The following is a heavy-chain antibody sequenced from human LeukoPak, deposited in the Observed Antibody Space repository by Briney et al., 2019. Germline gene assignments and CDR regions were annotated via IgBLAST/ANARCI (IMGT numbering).Heavy chain of an antibody. CDR2: IKQDGSEK. CDR1: GFTFSSYW. CDR3: AKASSALGTSGNYYFDY. Sequence: GGSLRLSCAASGFTFSSYWMSWVRQAPGKGREWVANIKQDGSEKYYVDSVKGRFTISRDNAKNSLYLQMNSLRAEDTALYYCAKASSALGTSGNYYFDYWGQGTLVTVSS. J-gene: IGHJ4*02. V-gene: IGHV3-7*03. D-gene: IGHD1-1*01.